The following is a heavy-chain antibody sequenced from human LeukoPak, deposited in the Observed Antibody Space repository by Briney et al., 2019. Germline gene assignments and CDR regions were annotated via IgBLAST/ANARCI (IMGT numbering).Heavy chain of an antibody. J-gene: IGHJ6*02. CDR1: GFTFSSYA. D-gene: IGHD3-3*01. Sequence: PGGSLRLSCAASGFTFSSYAMSWVRQAPGKGLEWVSAISGSGGSTYYADSVKGRFTISRDNSKNTLYLQMNSLRAEDTAVYYCAKARVLEWAYYGMDVWGQGTTVTVSS. CDR3: AKARVLEWAYYGMDV. V-gene: IGHV3-23*01. CDR2: ISGSGGST.